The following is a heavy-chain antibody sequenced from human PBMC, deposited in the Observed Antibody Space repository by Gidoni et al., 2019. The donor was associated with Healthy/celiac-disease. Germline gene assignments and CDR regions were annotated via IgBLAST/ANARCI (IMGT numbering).Heavy chain of an antibody. D-gene: IGHD2-15*01. J-gene: IGHJ5*02. CDR3: ARGVTSSGWFDP. CDR2: IYYRVRT. CDR1: GGPISSGGYY. V-gene: IGHV4-31*03. Sequence: QGQLQESGPGLGKPSQTLSLTGTVPGGPISSGGYYWSWIRQHPGKGLEGIGYIYYRVRTYYNPSLKSRVTISVDTSKNQFSLKLSSVTAADTAVYYCARGVTSSGWFDPWGQGTLVTVSS.